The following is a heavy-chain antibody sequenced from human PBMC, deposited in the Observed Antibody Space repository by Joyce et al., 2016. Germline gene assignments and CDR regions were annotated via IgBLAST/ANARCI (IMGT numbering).Heavy chain of an antibody. Sequence: QLQLQESGPGLVKPSETLSHTCSVSGGSNSSRSYFWGWVRQSPGRRLEWIASLTYSRTTYDHPSLESRCSITVNRSNKQFSLGLRAMTTADTAVYYCARHLENPDGWCTWYFDLWGRGTLVTVSS. V-gene: IGHV4-39*01. D-gene: IGHD6-19*01. J-gene: IGHJ2*01. CDR3: ARHLENPDGWCTWYFDL. CDR1: GGSNSSRSYF. CDR2: LTYSRTT.